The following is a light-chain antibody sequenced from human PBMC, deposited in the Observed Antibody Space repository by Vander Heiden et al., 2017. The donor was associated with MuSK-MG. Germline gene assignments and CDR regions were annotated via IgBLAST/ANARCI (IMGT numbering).Light chain of an antibody. V-gene: IGKV1-39*01. CDR1: QRISVY. Sequence: DIQMTQSPSSLSASIGDRVTITCRASQRISVYLNWYQQKPGKAPKVLIYATSSLQRGVPSRFSGSGNETDFTLTISSLQAEDFATYYCQQSYSTPYTVGQGTNVEI. CDR3: QQSYSTPYT. J-gene: IGKJ1*01. CDR2: ATS.